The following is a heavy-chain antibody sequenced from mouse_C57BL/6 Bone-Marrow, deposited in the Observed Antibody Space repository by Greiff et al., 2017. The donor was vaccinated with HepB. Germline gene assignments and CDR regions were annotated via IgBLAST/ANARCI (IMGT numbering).Heavy chain of an antibody. CDR1: GYTFTSYW. CDR3: TSHYGSSPWFAY. V-gene: IGHV1-5*01. CDR2: IYPGNSDT. D-gene: IGHD1-1*01. J-gene: IGHJ3*01. Sequence: VQLQQSGTVLARPGASVKMSCKTSGYTFTSYWMHWVKQRPGQGLEWIGAIYPGNSDTSYNQKFKGKAKLTAVTSASTAYMELSSLTNEDSAVYYCTSHYGSSPWFAYWGQGTLVTVSA.